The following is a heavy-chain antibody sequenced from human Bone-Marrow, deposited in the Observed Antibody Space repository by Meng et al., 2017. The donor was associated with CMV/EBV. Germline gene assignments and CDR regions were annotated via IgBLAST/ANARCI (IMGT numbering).Heavy chain of an antibody. D-gene: IGHD2-2*02. Sequence: GGSLRLSCAASGFTFSNYWMHWVRQAPGKGLVWVSRIKSDGSYTSYADSVKGRFTISRDNAKNTLYLQMNSLRAEDTAVYYCGRGGPADCSSTSCYMGVIDYWGQGTLVTVYS. J-gene: IGHJ4*02. CDR3: GRGGPADCSSTSCYMGVIDY. CDR2: IKSDGSYT. CDR1: GFTFSNYW. V-gene: IGHV3-74*01.